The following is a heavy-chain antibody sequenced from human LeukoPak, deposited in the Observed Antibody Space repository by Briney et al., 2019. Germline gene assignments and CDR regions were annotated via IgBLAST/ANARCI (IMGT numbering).Heavy chain of an antibody. Sequence: ASVKVSCKAPGYTFSSYGISWVRQAPGRGLAWMGWISAYNGNTNYTQKLQDRVTMTTDTSTSTAYMELRSLRSDDTAVYYCARVKGRNYYSSSGYYYDYWGQGTLVTVSS. CDR3: ARVKGRNYYSSSGYYYDY. D-gene: IGHD3-22*01. J-gene: IGHJ4*02. CDR1: GYTFSSYG. CDR2: ISAYNGNT. V-gene: IGHV1-18*01.